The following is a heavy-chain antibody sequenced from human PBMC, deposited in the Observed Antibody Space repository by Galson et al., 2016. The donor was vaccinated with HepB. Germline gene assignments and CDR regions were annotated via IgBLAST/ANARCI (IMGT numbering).Heavy chain of an antibody. V-gene: IGHV1-18*01. CDR2: ISAYNGNR. CDR3: ARVQESCGYEVFFEF. D-gene: IGHD5-12*01. Sequence: SVKVSCKASGYSFISYGITWVRQAPGQGLEWMGWISAYNGNRNYAQEVQGRVTMTTDTSTSTAYMELRSLTSDDTAVYYCARVQESCGYEVFFEFWGQGTPVTVSS. CDR1: GYSFISYG. J-gene: IGHJ4*02.